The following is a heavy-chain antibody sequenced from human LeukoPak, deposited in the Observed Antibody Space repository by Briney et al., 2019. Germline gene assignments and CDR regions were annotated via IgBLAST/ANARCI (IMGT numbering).Heavy chain of an antibody. J-gene: IGHJ1*01. Sequence: SETLSLTCTVSGGSMNNHYWSWIRQPPGKGLEWIGYIYSSGSTNYNPSLESRVTISVDMSKNQFSLKLRSVTATDTAVYYCAGGYSIDWGWKYFPHWGQGTLVTVSS. D-gene: IGHD6-19*01. CDR1: GGSMNNHY. CDR2: IYSSGST. CDR3: AGGYSIDWGWKYFPH. V-gene: IGHV4-59*11.